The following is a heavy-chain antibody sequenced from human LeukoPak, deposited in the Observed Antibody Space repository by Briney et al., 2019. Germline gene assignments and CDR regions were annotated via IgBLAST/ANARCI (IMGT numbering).Heavy chain of an antibody. CDR1: GFTFSAYW. J-gene: IGHJ4*02. Sequence: PGESLRLSCAASGFTFSAYWMTWVRQAPGKGLEWVANINEGSNLKMYVDSVKGRFAISIDNSKNTLYLQMNSLRAEDTAVYYCARRAGAYTHPYDYWGQGTLVTVS. CDR2: INEGSNLK. CDR3: ARRAGAYTHPYDY. V-gene: IGHV3-7*03. D-gene: IGHD3-16*01.